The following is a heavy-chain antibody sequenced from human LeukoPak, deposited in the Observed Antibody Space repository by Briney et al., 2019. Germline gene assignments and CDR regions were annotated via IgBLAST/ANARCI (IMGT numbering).Heavy chain of an antibody. D-gene: IGHD3-10*01. CDR1: GFTFSSYG. CDR2: ISGSGGST. J-gene: IGHJ4*02. CDR3: AKGRITMVRGAPLNY. V-gene: IGHV3-23*01. Sequence: GGFLRLSCAASGFTFSSYGMSWVRQAPGKGLEWVSAISGSGGSTYYADSVKGRFTISRDNSKNTLYLQMNSLRAEDTAVYYCAKGRITMVRGAPLNYWGQGTLVTVSS.